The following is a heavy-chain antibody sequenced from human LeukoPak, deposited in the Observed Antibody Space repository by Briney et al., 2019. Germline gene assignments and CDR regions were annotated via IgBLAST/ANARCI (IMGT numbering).Heavy chain of an antibody. J-gene: IGHJ1*01. CDR1: GFTFSSYE. CDR3: ATLSGSQLVIYFQH. D-gene: IGHD6-6*01. Sequence: GGSLRLSCAASGFTFSSYEMNWVRQAPGKGLEWVSYISSSGSTIYYADSVKGRFTISRDNAKNSLYLQMNSLRAEDTAVYYCATLSGSQLVIYFQHWGQGTLVTVSS. CDR2: ISSSGSTI. V-gene: IGHV3-48*03.